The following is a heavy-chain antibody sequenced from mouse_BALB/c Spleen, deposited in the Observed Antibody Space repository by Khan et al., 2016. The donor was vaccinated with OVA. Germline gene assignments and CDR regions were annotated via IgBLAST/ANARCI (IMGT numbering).Heavy chain of an antibody. J-gene: IGHJ3*01. Sequence: QVQLQQSGAELVRPGASVKLSCEASGYTFTRYWMNWVKPSPEQGLEWIGRIDPSDSEIPYNQNFKDKTILTVDKSSSTAYMQLSSLTSEDSAVYYCARNPCAYWGQGTLVTVSA. CDR2: IDPSDSEI. CDR1: GYTFTRYW. CDR3: ARNPCAY. V-gene: IGHV1-52*01.